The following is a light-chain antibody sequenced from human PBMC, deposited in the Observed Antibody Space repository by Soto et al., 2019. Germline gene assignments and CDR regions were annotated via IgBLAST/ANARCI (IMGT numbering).Light chain of an antibody. CDR3: SSYTSGSTLV. J-gene: IGLJ1*01. CDR1: TSDVGGYNY. V-gene: IGLV2-14*01. Sequence: QSALTQPASVSGSPGQSITISCTGTTSDVGGYNYVSWYQQHPGKAPKLMIYEVSNRPSGVSNRFSGSKSGNTASLTISGLQTADEADYYCSSYTSGSTLVFGTGTKVNVL. CDR2: EVS.